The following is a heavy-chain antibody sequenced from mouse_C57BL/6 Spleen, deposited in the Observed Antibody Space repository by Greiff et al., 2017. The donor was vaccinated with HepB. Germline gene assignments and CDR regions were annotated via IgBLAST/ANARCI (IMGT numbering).Heavy chain of an antibody. CDR2: IDPSDSYT. V-gene: IGHV1-69*01. CDR1: GYTFTSYW. J-gene: IGHJ1*03. Sequence: QVQLQQPGAELVMPGASVKLSCKASGYTFTSYWMHWVKQRPGQGLEWIGEIDPSDSYTNYNQKFKGKSTLTVDKSSSTAYMQRSSLTSEDSAVYYCARSDYGSSYGYFDVWGTGTTVTVSS. D-gene: IGHD1-1*01. CDR3: ARSDYGSSYGYFDV.